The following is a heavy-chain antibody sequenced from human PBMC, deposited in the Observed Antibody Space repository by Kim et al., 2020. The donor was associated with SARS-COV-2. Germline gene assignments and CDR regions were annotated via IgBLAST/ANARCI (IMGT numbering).Heavy chain of an antibody. J-gene: IGHJ4*02. CDR2: INHSGST. V-gene: IGHV4-34*01. Sequence: SETLSLTCAVYGGSFSGYYWSWIRQPPGKGLEWVGEINHSGSTNYNPSLKSRVTISVDTSKNKFSLMLSSVTAADTAVYYCARGGFQAVFPHGWYFSDYWGQGTLVTVSS. D-gene: IGHD6-19*01. CDR1: GGSFSGYY. CDR3: ARGGFQAVFPHGWYFSDY.